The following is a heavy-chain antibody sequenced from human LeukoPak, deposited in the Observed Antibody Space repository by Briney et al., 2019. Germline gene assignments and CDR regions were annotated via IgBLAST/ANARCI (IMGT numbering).Heavy chain of an antibody. V-gene: IGHV1-46*01. Sequence: ASVKVSCKASGYTFTSYYMHWVRQAPGQGLEWMGIINPSGGSTSYAQKFQGRVTMTRDMSTSTVYMELSSLRSEDTAVYYCASVITIFPDSSGYYDYWGQGTLVTVSS. CDR3: ASVITIFPDSSGYYDY. D-gene: IGHD3-22*01. CDR2: INPSGGST. J-gene: IGHJ4*02. CDR1: GYTFTSYY.